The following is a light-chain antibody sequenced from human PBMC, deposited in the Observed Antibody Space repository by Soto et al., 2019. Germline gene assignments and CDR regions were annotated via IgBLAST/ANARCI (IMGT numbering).Light chain of an antibody. CDR2: AAS. J-gene: IGKJ1*01. CDR3: QQLKSYPPT. CDR1: QGISSY. V-gene: IGKV1-9*01. Sequence: DIQLGQSTSFLSASVGDSVTITCRASQGISSYLAWYPKKPGKAPKLLMYAASTLQSGVPSRFSGSGSGTEFTLTISSLQPEDVATYYCQQLKSYPPTFGQGTKVDIK.